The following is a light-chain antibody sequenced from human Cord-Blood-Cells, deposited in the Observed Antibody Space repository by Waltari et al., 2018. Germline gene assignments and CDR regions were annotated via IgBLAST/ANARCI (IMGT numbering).Light chain of an antibody. CDR2: GAS. V-gene: IGKV3-15*01. CDR3: QQYNNWPPWT. Sequence: EIVMTHSPATLSVSPGERATHSCRASQSVSSNLAWYQQKPGQAPRLLIYGASTRATGIPARFSGSGSGTEFTLTISSLQSEDFAVYYCQQYNNWPPWTFGQGTKVEIK. CDR1: QSVSSN. J-gene: IGKJ1*01.